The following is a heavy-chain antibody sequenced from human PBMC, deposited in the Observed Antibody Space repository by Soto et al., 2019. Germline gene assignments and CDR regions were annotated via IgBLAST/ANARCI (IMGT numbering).Heavy chain of an antibody. V-gene: IGHV4-61*01. CDR3: ARRGPLYYIGRYGMDV. CDR1: GGSVSSFSYY. D-gene: IGHD3-10*01. CDR2: IYYSGST. J-gene: IGHJ6*02. Sequence: SETLSLTCTVSGGSVSSFSYYWSWIRQPPGKGLEWIGYIYYSGSTNYNPSLKSRVTISVDTSKNQFSLKLSSVTAADTAVYYCARRGPLYYIGRYGMDVWGQGTTVTVSS.